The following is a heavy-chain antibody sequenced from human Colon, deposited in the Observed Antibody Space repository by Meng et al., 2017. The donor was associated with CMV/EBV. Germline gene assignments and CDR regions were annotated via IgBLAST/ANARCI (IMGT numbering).Heavy chain of an antibody. J-gene: IGHJ4*02. D-gene: IGHD1-26*01. V-gene: IGHV3-23*01. CDR3: ARVGRGTSGTYYIY. CDR1: GFTFSSHA. CDR2: FSRAAENS. Sequence: GGSLRLSCAASGFTFSSHAMSWVRRAPGKGLEWVSGFSRAAENSYYADSVRGRFTISRDNAENSLHLQMSNLRVEDTAVYYCARVGRGTSGTYYIYWGQGTLVTVSS.